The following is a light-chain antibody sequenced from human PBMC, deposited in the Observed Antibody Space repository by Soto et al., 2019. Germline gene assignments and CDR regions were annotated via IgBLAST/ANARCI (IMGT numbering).Light chain of an antibody. V-gene: IGKV1-5*01. CDR2: DAS. CDR3: QQYNTHSGT. CDR1: QSISSW. J-gene: IGKJ1*01. Sequence: DIQMTQSPSTLSASVGDRVTITCRASQSISSWLAWYQQKPGKAPKLLIYDASSLESGVPSRFSDSGSGTEFTLTISSLQPDDVGTYYCQQYNTHSGTFGQGTKVDIK.